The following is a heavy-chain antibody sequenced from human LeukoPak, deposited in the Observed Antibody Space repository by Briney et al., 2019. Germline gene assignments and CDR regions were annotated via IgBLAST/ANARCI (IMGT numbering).Heavy chain of an antibody. J-gene: IGHJ4*02. D-gene: IGHD5-12*01. CDR2: IRYDGSNK. CDR3: AREPFTGYWDYYFDY. V-gene: IGHV3-30*02. Sequence: SGGSLRLSCAASGFTFSSYGMHWVRQAPGKGLEWVAFIRYDGSNKYYADSVKGRFTISRDNSKNTLYLQMNSLRAEDTAVYYCAREPFTGYWDYYFDYWGQGTLVTVSS. CDR1: GFTFSSYG.